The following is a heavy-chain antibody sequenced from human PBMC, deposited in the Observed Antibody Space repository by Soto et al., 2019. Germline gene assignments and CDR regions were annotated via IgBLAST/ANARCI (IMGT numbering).Heavy chain of an antibody. J-gene: IGHJ5*02. CDR1: GFTFSSYA. CDR3: AKKKGPLGWFDP. CDR2: ISGSCGST. Sequence: EVQLLESGGGLVQPGGSLRLSCAASGFTFSSYAMSWVRQAPGKGLEWVSAISGSCGSTYYADSVKGRFTISRDNSKNTLYLQMNSLRAEDTAVYYCAKKKGPLGWFDPWGQGTLVTVSS. V-gene: IGHV3-23*01.